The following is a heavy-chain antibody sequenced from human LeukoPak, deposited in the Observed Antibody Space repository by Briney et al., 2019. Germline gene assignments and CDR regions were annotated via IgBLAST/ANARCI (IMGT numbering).Heavy chain of an antibody. J-gene: IGHJ4*02. V-gene: IGHV3-15*04. CDR3: TTGIRGD. CDR1: GFTFPDAW. CDR2: IASKTDGGTT. Sequence: PGGSLRLSCAASGFTFPDAWMNWVRQAPGKGLEWVGRIASKTDGGTTDYAAPVKGRFTISRDDSKNTLFLQMNSLKTEDTAVYYCTTGIRGDCGQGTLVTVSS.